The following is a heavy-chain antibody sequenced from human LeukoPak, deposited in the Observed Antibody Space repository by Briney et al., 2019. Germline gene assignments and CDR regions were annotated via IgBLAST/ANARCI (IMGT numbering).Heavy chain of an antibody. CDR2: VKQDGSEK. CDR3: ARDDCSSISCYHNWFDP. V-gene: IGHV3-7*01. J-gene: IGHJ5*02. CDR1: GFTFSSYW. D-gene: IGHD2-2*01. Sequence: GGSLRLSCAASGFTFSSYWMSWVRQAPGKGLEWVANVKQDGSEKYYVDSVKGRFTTSRDNAKNSLYLQMNSLRAEDTAVYYCARDDCSSISCYHNWFDPWGQGTLVTVSS.